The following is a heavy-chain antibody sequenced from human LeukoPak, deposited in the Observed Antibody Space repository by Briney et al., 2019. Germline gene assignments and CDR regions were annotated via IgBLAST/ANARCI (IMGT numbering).Heavy chain of an antibody. CDR2: INWNGGRT. Sequence: GGSLRLSCAASGFTFSSYEMNWVRQAPGKGLEWVSRINWNGGRTGYADSVKGRFTISRDNAKNSLYLQMNSLRAEDTAVYYCAELGITMIGGVWGKGTTVTISS. CDR1: GFTFSSYE. CDR3: AELGITMIGGV. V-gene: IGHV3-48*03. J-gene: IGHJ6*04. D-gene: IGHD3-10*02.